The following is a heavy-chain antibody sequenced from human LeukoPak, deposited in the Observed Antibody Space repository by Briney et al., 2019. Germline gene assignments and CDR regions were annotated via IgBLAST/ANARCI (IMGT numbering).Heavy chain of an antibody. Sequence: PSETLSLTCTVSGGSISSYYWSWIRQPPGKGLEWIGYIHYSGSTNYNPSLKSRVTISVDTSKNQFSLKLSSVIAADTAVYYCARDRSIAARPDTWYFDLWGRGTLVTVSS. CDR2: IHYSGST. CDR1: GGSISSYY. D-gene: IGHD6-6*01. CDR3: ARDRSIAARPDTWYFDL. V-gene: IGHV4-59*01. J-gene: IGHJ2*01.